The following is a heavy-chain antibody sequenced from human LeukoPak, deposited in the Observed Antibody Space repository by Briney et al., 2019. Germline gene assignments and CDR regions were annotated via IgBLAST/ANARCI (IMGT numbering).Heavy chain of an antibody. J-gene: IGHJ5*02. Sequence: ASVKVSCKAYGYSFTSYYIHWVRQAPGQGLESLGIINPGGGSTSYAQKFQDRVTMTRDTSTSTVYMELNSLRSEDTAVYYCAKDLRWDHPGLDPWGQGTLVIVSS. CDR2: INPGGGST. CDR3: AKDLRWDHPGLDP. CDR1: GYSFTSYY. V-gene: IGHV1-46*01. D-gene: IGHD4-23*01.